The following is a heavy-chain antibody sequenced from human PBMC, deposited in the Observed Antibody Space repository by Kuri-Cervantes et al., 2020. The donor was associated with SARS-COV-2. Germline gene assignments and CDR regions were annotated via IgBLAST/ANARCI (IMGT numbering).Heavy chain of an antibody. CDR1: GFPFRSYW. V-gene: IGHV3-74*01. CDR3: ARGGVVTADWYFDL. D-gene: IGHD2-21*02. Sequence: GESLQISCAASGFPFRSYWMHWVRQAPGKGLVWVSRTNSDGISTSYADSVKGRFTISRDNAKNTLYLQLNSLGAEDTAVYYCARGGVVTADWYFDLWGRGTLVTVSS. J-gene: IGHJ2*01. CDR2: TNSDGIST.